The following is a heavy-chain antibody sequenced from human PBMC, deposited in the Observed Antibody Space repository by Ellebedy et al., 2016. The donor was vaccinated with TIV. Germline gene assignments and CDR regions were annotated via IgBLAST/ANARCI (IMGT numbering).Heavy chain of an antibody. CDR2: ISPDDYST. CDR1: GFTFSDYY. D-gene: IGHD4-17*01. V-gene: IGHV3-11*01. CDR3: ARDKELTTVTTIDY. Sequence: GESLKISCAASGFTFSDYYMTWIRQAPGKGLEWVSYISPDDYSTYYADSVKGRFTISRDNAQNSLYLQMTSLRADDTAVYYCARDKELTTVTTIDYWGQGTLVTVSS. J-gene: IGHJ4*02.